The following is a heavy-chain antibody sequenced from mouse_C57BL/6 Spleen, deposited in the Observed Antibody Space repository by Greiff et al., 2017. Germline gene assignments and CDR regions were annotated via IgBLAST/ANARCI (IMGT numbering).Heavy chain of an antibody. D-gene: IGHD2-2*01. Sequence: VQLQQSGPELVKPGASVKISCKASGYAFSSSWMNWVKQRPGKGLEWIGRIYPGDGDTNYNGKFKGKATLTADKSSSTAYMQLSSLTSEDSAVYFCAYGYDRGFAYWGQGTLVTVSA. CDR2: IYPGDGDT. J-gene: IGHJ3*01. V-gene: IGHV1-82*01. CDR3: AYGYDRGFAY. CDR1: GYAFSSSW.